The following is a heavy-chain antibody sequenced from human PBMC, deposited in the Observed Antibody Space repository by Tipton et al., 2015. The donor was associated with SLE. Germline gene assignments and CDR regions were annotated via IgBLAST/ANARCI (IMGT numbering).Heavy chain of an antibody. CDR2: IWSDGTNE. J-gene: IGHJ4*02. CDR1: GFTFSSYG. Sequence: SLRLSCAASGFTFSSYGMHWVRQAPGKGLEWMAAIWSDGTNECYADSVKGRFTISRDNSKNTLYLQMNSLRVEDTAVYYCARYIVVVRYFDYWGQGTLVTVSS. D-gene: IGHD2-21*01. CDR3: ARYIVVVRYFDY. V-gene: IGHV3-33*01.